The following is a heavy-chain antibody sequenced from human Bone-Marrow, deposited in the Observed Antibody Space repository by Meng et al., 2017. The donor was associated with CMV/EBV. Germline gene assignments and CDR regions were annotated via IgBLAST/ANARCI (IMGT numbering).Heavy chain of an antibody. CDR2: IFHSGST. CDR1: GASIRNNFYW. D-gene: IGHD3-10*01. CDR3: ARSYRSEWSYGPEGTFDL. V-gene: IGHV4-31*03. Sequence: SETLSLTCTVSGASIRNNFYWWNWIRQGPEKGLEWIGSIFHSGSTNHNPALWGRLSMSVDTSKGQFSLHLRSVTAADTAVYYCARSYRSEWSYGPEGTFDLWGQGKMVNVSS. J-gene: IGHJ3*01.